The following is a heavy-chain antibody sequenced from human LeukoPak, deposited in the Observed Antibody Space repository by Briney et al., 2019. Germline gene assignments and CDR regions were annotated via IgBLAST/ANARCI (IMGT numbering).Heavy chain of an antibody. CDR3: AIPPLTGTGSSRPLAGVDA. CDR2: IRYDGTKT. Sequence: PGGSLRLSCIGSTFTFSDYGMHWVRQAPGKGLEWVAFIRYDGTKTYYADSAKGRFTISRDNAKNSLYLQMNSLRAEDTAVYYCAIPPLTGTGSSRPLAGVDAWGQGTMVTVSS. J-gene: IGHJ6*02. D-gene: IGHD3-10*01. V-gene: IGHV3-30*02. CDR1: TFTFSDYG.